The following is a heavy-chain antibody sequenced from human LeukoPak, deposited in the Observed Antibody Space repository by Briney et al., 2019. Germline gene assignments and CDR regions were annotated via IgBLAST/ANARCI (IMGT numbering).Heavy chain of an antibody. CDR3: ARDQEGGYDLGNFDY. V-gene: IGHV1-2*02. Sequence: GASGKVSCKASGSTFTGYYMPWVREAPGQGLEWMGWFNPNSGGTNYAQKFQGRVTMTRDTSISKAYMELSRLRSDDTAVYYCARDQEGGYDLGNFDYWGQGTLVTVSS. CDR2: FNPNSGGT. CDR1: GSTFTGYY. J-gene: IGHJ4*02. D-gene: IGHD5-12*01.